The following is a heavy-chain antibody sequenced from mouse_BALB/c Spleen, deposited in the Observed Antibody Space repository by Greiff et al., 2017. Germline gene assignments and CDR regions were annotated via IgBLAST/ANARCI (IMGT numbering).Heavy chain of an antibody. CDR3: ARRMDYGSSYYFDY. Sequence: VKLMESGAELMKPGASVKISCKATGYTFSSYWIEWVKQRPGHGLEWIGEILPGSGSTNYNEKFKGKATFTADTSSNTAYMQLSSLTSEDSAVYYCARRMDYGSSYYFDYWGQGTTLTVSS. V-gene: IGHV1-9*01. CDR1: GYTFSSYW. J-gene: IGHJ2*01. D-gene: IGHD1-1*01. CDR2: ILPGSGST.